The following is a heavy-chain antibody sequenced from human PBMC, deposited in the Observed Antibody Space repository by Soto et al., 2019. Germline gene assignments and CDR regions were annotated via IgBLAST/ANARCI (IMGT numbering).Heavy chain of an antibody. V-gene: IGHV3-53*01. D-gene: IGHD5-18*01. CDR3: ARENSYPYFDY. J-gene: IGHJ4*02. CDR2: IYSGGST. Sequence: HPAPRKGPQYDSDIYSGGSTHSPDSVKGRFTISRDNSKNTLYLQMTGLRVEDTAVYYCARENSYPYFDYWGQGTQVTVSS.